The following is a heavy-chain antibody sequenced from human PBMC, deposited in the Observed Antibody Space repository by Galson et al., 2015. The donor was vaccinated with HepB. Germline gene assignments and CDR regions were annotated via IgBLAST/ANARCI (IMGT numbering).Heavy chain of an antibody. CDR2: IKQDGSEK. Sequence: SLRLSCAASGFTFSSYWMSWVRQAPGKGLEWVANIKQDGSEKYYVDSVKGRFTISRDNAKNSLYLQMNSLRAEDTAVYYCARAAVVVVAATTNWFDPWGQGTLVTVSS. D-gene: IGHD2-15*01. V-gene: IGHV3-7*01. CDR1: GFTFSSYW. CDR3: ARAAVVVVAATTNWFDP. J-gene: IGHJ5*02.